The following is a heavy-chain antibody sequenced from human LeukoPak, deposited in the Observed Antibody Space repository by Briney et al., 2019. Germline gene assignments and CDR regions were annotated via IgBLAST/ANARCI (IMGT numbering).Heavy chain of an antibody. CDR1: GFTFSSSA. CDR3: ARDPTQYLRYGHFDY. J-gene: IGHJ4*02. V-gene: IGHV3-21*01. Sequence: GFLRLSCAASGFTFSSSAMNWVRQAPGKGLEWVSSINNVASHIYYAHSVKGRFTISRDNAKNSLYLQMNSLSDEDTAVYYCARDPTQYLRYGHFDYWGQGTLVTVSS. D-gene: IGHD5/OR15-5a*01. CDR2: INNVASHI.